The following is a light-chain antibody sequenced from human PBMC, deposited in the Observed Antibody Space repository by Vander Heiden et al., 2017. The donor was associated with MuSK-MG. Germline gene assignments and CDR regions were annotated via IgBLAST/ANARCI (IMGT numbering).Light chain of an antibody. V-gene: IGLV2-14*01. Sequence: QSALTQPPSVSGSPGRSLTTACTGTSGDVGGHNNVSWYQQCPGKSPTLMIYDVTKRPSGVSNRFSGSKSGNTASLTISGLEAEDETDYYCRSDTSSNTLVFGTGTKVTVL. CDR3: RSDTSSNTLV. CDR2: DVT. J-gene: IGLJ1*01. CDR1: SGDVGGHNN.